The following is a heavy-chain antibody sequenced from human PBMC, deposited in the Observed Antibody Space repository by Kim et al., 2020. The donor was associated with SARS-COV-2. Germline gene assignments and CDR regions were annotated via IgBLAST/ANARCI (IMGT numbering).Heavy chain of an antibody. Sequence: YAQKLQGRVTMTTDTSTSTAYMELRSLRSDDTAVYYCARGGGPRFIMLSAWGQGTLVTVSS. CDR3: ARGGGPRFIMLSA. J-gene: IGHJ4*02. D-gene: IGHD2-8*01. V-gene: IGHV1-18*01.